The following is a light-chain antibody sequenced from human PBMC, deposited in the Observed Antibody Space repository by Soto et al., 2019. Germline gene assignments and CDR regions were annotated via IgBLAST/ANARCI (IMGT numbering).Light chain of an antibody. CDR2: SAS. J-gene: IGKJ2*01. CDR1: QSVSSTY. V-gene: IGKV3-20*01. Sequence: EIVLTQSPGTLSLSPGERAILSCSARQSVSSTYLAWYQHKPGQAPRLLIYSASSRATDIPDRFSGSGSGTEFILTISSLEPEDFAVYYCQQYGSPPYTFGQGTKLEIK. CDR3: QQYGSPPYT.